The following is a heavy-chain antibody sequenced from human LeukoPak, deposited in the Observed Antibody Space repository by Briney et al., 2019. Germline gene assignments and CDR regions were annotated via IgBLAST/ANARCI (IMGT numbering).Heavy chain of an antibody. Sequence: KPSETLSLTCAVYGGSFSGYYWSWIRQPPGKGLEWIGEINHSGSTNYNPSLKSRVTISVDTSKNQFSLKLSSVTAADTAVYYCARGLGAHWGQGTLVTVSS. CDR3: ARGLGAH. CDR1: GGSFSGYY. V-gene: IGHV4-34*01. CDR2: INHSGST. J-gene: IGHJ4*02. D-gene: IGHD3-16*01.